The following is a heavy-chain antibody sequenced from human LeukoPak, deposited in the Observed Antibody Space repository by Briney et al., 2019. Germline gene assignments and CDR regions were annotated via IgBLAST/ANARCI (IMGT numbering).Heavy chain of an antibody. D-gene: IGHD3-10*01. CDR1: GYSISSGYY. Sequence: KTSETLSLTCTVSGYSISSGYYWGWIRQPPGKGLEWIGYIYYSGSTNYNPSLKSRVTISVDTSKNQFSLKLSSVTAADTAVYYCARRRITMVRGVIPRAFDIWGQGTMVTVSS. CDR3: ARRRITMVRGVIPRAFDI. V-gene: IGHV4-61*05. CDR2: IYYSGST. J-gene: IGHJ3*02.